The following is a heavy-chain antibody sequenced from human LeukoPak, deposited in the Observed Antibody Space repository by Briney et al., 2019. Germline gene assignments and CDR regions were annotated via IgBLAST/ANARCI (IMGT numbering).Heavy chain of an antibody. CDR2: IYLSGST. CDR1: GYSISSGYY. CDR3: ASSSGIGAFAM. V-gene: IGHV4-38-2*02. Sequence: SETLSLTRTVSGYSISSGYYWGWIRQPPGKGPEGIGSIYLSGSTYYNPSLKSRVTISVDTFKNQFPPKSSSGTAPGPARYFLASSSGIGAFAMRGERTMVTVSS. D-gene: IGHD3-10*01. J-gene: IGHJ3*02.